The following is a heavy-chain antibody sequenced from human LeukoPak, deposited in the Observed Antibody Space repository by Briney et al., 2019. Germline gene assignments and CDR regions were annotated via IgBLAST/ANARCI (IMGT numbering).Heavy chain of an antibody. Sequence: SETLSLTCAVYGGSFSGYYWSWIRQPPGKGLEWIGEINHSRSTNYNPSLKSRVTISVDTSKNQFSLKLSSVTAADTAVYYCARHRVYSSGWYDWGQGTLVTVSS. CDR1: GGSFSGYY. D-gene: IGHD6-19*01. CDR3: ARHRVYSSGWYD. V-gene: IGHV4-34*01. CDR2: INHSRST. J-gene: IGHJ4*02.